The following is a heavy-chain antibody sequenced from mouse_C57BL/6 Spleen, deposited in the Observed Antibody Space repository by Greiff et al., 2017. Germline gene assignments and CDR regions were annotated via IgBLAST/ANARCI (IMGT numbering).Heavy chain of an antibody. V-gene: IGHV1-81*01. D-gene: IGHD2-4*01. CDR3: ARYDYDAAWFAY. J-gene: IGHJ3*01. Sequence: VQGVESGAELARPGASVKLSCKASGYTFTSYGISWVKQRTGQGLEWIGEIYPRSGNTYYNEKFKGKATLTADKSSSTAYMQLSSLTSEDSAVYYCARYDYDAAWFAYWGQGTLVTVSA. CDR2: IYPRSGNT. CDR1: GYTFTSYG.